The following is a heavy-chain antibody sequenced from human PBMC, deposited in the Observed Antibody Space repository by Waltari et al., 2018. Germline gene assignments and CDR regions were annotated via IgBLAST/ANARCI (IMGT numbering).Heavy chain of an antibody. CDR2: LSGSGDNT. D-gene: IGHD2-8*01. CDR3: AKDESNYDPIYSTNHFDS. V-gene: IGHV3-23*01. CDR1: ALRLLLCA. J-gene: IGHJ4*02. Sequence: DVLLLESGETWFRPGGPLDISWQASALRLLLCALVWSRQAPGKGLEWVSSLSGSGDNTYYSDSVKGRFTISRDNSNNTLFLQMNLLRVEDAALYYCAKDESNYDPIYSTNHFDSWGQGTLVTVSS.